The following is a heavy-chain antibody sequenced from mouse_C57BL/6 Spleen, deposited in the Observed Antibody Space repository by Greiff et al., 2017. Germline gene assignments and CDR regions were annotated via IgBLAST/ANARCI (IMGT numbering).Heavy chain of an antibody. Sequence: VQLQQSGPELVKPGASVKISCKASGYTFTDYYINWVKQRPGQGLEWIGWIFPGSGSTYYNEKFKGKATLTVDKSSSTAYMLLSSLTSEDSAVYFCAKAYYSNYYAMDYWGQGTSVTVSS. CDR2: IFPGSGST. CDR3: AKAYYSNYYAMDY. CDR1: GYTFTDYY. D-gene: IGHD2-5*01. V-gene: IGHV1-75*01. J-gene: IGHJ4*01.